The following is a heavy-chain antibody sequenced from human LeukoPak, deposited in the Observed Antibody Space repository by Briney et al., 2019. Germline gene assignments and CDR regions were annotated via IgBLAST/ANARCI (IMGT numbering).Heavy chain of an antibody. CDR2: INPSGGST. D-gene: IGHD6-13*01. Sequence: ASVKVSCKASGYTFTSYYMHWVRQAPGQGLEWMGMINPSGGSTTYAQKFQGRVTMTRDTSTSTAYMELSSLRSEDTAVYYCAATPAAVPYYFDYWGQGTLVTVSS. V-gene: IGHV1-46*01. J-gene: IGHJ4*02. CDR1: GYTFTSYY. CDR3: AATPAAVPYYFDY.